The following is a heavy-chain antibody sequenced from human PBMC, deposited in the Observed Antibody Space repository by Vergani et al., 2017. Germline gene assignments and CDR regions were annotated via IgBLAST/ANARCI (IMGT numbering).Heavy chain of an antibody. CDR1: GFMFTSNW. J-gene: IGHJ4*02. Sequence: EDHLVEFGGGLVQPGESLRLSCTAAGFMFTSNWMSWVRQAPGKGLEWVSSISSSSSYIYYADSVKGRFTISKDNAKNSLYLQMNSLRAEDTAVYYCARNMATDYWGQGTLVTVSS. V-gene: IGHV3-21*01. D-gene: IGHD5-24*01. CDR3: ARNMATDY. CDR2: ISSSSSYI.